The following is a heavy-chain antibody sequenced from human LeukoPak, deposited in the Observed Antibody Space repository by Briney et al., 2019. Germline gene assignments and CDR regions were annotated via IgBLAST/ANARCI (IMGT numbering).Heavy chain of an antibody. Sequence: SVKVSCKAPGGTFSSYAISWVRQAPGQGLEWMGGIIPIFGTANYAQKFQGRVTITADESTSTAYMELSSLRAEDTAVYYCARSGLMATIYWFDPWGQGTLVTVSS. V-gene: IGHV1-69*13. CDR2: IIPIFGTA. CDR3: ARSGLMATIYWFDP. J-gene: IGHJ5*02. D-gene: IGHD5-24*01. CDR1: GGTFSSYA.